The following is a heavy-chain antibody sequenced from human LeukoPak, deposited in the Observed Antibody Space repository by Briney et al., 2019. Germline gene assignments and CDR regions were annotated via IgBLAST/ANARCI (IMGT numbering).Heavy chain of an antibody. Sequence: GGSLRLSCAASGFTFSSYSMMWVCQAPGKGLEWVSYISSSSTTIHYADSVKGRFTISRDNAKNSVFLQMNSLRVEDTAVYYCAINPVAGTFDYWGQGTLVTVSS. CDR2: ISSSSTTI. J-gene: IGHJ4*02. CDR1: GFTFSSYS. CDR3: AINPVAGTFDY. D-gene: IGHD6-19*01. V-gene: IGHV3-48*04.